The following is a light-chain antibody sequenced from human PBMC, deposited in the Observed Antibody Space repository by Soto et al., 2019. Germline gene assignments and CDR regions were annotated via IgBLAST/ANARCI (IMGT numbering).Light chain of an antibody. CDR3: QQSYRTPHT. V-gene: IGKV1-39*01. J-gene: IGKJ2*01. CDR2: AAS. CDR1: QSISSY. Sequence: DIQMTQSPSSLSASVGDRVTITCRASQSISSYLNWYQQKPGKAPKLLIYAASSLQSGVPSRFSGSGSRKDFTLAISSLQPEDVATYYWQQSYRTPHTFGQGTKLEIK.